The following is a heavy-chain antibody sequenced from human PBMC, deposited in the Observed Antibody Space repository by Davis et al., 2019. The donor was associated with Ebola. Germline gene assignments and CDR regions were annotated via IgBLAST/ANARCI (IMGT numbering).Heavy chain of an antibody. V-gene: IGHV4-59*01. Sequence: ESLKISCAASGFIFSSYAMSWVRQPPGKGLEWIGYIHYSGSTNFNPSLKSRLSISVDTSKSQISLKLSSVTAADTAVYYCARDRRFGYLGAFDIWGQGTMVTVSS. D-gene: IGHD3-10*01. CDR2: IHYSGST. J-gene: IGHJ3*02. CDR3: ARDRRFGYLGAFDI. CDR1: GFIFSSYA.